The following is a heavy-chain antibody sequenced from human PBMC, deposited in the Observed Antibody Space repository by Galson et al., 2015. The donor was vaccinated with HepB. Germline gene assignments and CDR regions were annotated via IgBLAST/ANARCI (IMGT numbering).Heavy chain of an antibody. CDR3: ARSIHLGRGFDS. D-gene: IGHD7-27*01. Sequence: CAISGDSVSSNTVGWNWIRQSPSRGLEWLGRTDYRSKWSNDYSESLKSRITINTDTSKNQFSLQLKYVTPEDTAVYYCARSIHLGRGFDSWGQGTLVTVS. CDR1: GDSVSSNTVG. CDR2: TDYRSKWSN. J-gene: IGHJ4*02. V-gene: IGHV6-1*01.